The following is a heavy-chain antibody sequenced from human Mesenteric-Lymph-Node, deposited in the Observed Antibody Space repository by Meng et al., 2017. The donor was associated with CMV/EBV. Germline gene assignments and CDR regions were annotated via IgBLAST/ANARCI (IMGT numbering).Heavy chain of an antibody. V-gene: IGHV3-11*01. J-gene: IGHJ4*02. Sequence: GGSLRLSCAASGFTLSDYYMSWIRQAPGKGLEWVSYISSSGSTIYYADSVKGRFTISRDNAKNSLYLQMSSLRAEDTAVYYCARDPQYYYDDSGYYAYWGQGTLVTVSS. CDR3: ARDPQYYYDDSGYYAY. D-gene: IGHD3-22*01. CDR1: GFTLSDYY. CDR2: ISSSGSTI.